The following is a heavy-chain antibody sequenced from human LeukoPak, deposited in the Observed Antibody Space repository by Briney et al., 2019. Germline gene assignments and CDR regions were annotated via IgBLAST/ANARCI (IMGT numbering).Heavy chain of an antibody. Sequence: PGRSLRLSCAASGFTFSSYAMHWVRQAPGKGLEWVAVISYDGSNKYYADSVKGRFTVSRDNSRNTAYLQMNGLRAEDTAIYFCSIDRERDDSSRVFWGQGTLVTVSS. CDR1: GFTFSSYA. D-gene: IGHD6-13*01. CDR3: SIDRERDDSSRVF. CDR2: ISYDGSNK. V-gene: IGHV3-30-3*01. J-gene: IGHJ4*02.